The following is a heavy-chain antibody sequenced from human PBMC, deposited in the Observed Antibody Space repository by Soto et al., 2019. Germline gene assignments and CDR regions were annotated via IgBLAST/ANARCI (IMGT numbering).Heavy chain of an antibody. Sequence: ASVKVSCKASGYTFTSYGISWMRQAPGQGLEWMGWISAYNGNTNYAQKLQGRVTMTTDTSTSTAYMELRSLRSDDTAVYYCARGYCSSTSCYRLFDPWGQGTLVTVSS. CDR2: ISAYNGNT. D-gene: IGHD2-2*01. J-gene: IGHJ5*02. V-gene: IGHV1-18*01. CDR3: ARGYCSSTSCYRLFDP. CDR1: GYTFTSYG.